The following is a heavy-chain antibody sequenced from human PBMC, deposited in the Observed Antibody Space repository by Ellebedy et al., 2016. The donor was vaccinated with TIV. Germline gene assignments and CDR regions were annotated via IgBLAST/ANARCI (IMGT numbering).Heavy chain of an antibody. CDR3: AREIGGSGSA. CDR2: IFSDGGTT. V-gene: IGHV3-23*01. D-gene: IGHD3-10*01. Sequence: GESLKISXAASGFTFSSYAMSWVRQAPGMGLEWVSGIFSDGGTTFYGDSVKGRFTISRDNSKNTLYLQMNSLRAEDTAVYYCAREIGGSGSAWGQGTLVTVSS. CDR1: GFTFSSYA. J-gene: IGHJ4*02.